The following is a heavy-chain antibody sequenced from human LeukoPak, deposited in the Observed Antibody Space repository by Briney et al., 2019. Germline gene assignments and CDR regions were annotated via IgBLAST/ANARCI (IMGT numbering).Heavy chain of an antibody. CDR3: ARESQLALPTTAFDI. CDR2: IYYSGST. CDR1: SVSISSYY. V-gene: IGHV4-59*01. J-gene: IGHJ3*02. Sequence: SETLSLTCTVSSVSISSYYWSWIRQPPGKGLEWIGYIYYSGSTNYNPSLKSRVTISVDTSKNQFSLKLSSVTAADTAVYYCARESQLALPTTAFDIWGQGTMVTVSS. D-gene: IGHD6-6*01.